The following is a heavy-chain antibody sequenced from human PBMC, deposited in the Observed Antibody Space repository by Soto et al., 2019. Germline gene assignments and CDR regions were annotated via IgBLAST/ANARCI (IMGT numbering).Heavy chain of an antibody. V-gene: IGHV3-23*01. Sequence: GGSLRLSCAASGFTFSSYAMSWVRQAPGKGLEWVSAISGSGGSTYYADSVKGRFTISRDNSKNTLYLQMNSLRAEDTAVYYCAKDYRAYSSSSEVNDYWGQGTLVTVSS. J-gene: IGHJ4*02. CDR2: ISGSGGST. CDR1: GFTFSSYA. CDR3: AKDYRAYSSSSEVNDY. D-gene: IGHD6-6*01.